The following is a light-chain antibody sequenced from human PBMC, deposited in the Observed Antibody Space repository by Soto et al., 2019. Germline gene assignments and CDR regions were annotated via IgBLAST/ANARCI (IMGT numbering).Light chain of an antibody. CDR1: RSDVGGYHY. Sequence: QSALTQPRSVSGSPGQSVSISCTGTRSDVGGYHYVSWYQHHPGKAPELIIHDVNKRPSGVPDRFSGSKSGNTASLTFSGFQSGDGGEYYAGSYGASYNLLFGGGTTLPVL. CDR3: GSYGASYNLL. J-gene: IGLJ3*02. V-gene: IGLV2-11*01. CDR2: DVN.